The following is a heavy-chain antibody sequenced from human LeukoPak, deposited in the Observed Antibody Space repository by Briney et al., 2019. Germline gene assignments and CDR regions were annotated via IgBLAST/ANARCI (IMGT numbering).Heavy chain of an antibody. CDR3: AQMLAGWYSPLTTL. Sequence: PGGSLRLSCAASGFTFSSYAMSWVRQAPGKGLEWVSAISGSGGTTYYADSVKGRFTISRDNSKNTLYLQMNSLRAEDTAVYYCAQMLAGWYSPLTTLWGQGTLVTVSS. CDR2: ISGSGGTT. V-gene: IGHV3-23*01. J-gene: IGHJ1*01. CDR1: GFTFSSYA. D-gene: IGHD6-19*01.